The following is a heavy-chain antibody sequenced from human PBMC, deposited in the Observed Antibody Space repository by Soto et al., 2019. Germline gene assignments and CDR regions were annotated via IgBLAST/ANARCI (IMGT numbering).Heavy chain of an antibody. CDR1: GYTFTSYY. CDR2: INPSGGST. D-gene: IGHD1-26*01. CDR3: YLIVGATPGAFDI. J-gene: IGHJ3*02. Sequence: ASVKVSCKASGYTFTSYYMHWVRQAPGQGLEWMGIINPSGGSTSYAQKFQGRVTMTRDTSTSTVYMELSSLRSEDTAVYYCYLIVGATPGAFDIWGQGTMVTVSS. V-gene: IGHV1-46*01.